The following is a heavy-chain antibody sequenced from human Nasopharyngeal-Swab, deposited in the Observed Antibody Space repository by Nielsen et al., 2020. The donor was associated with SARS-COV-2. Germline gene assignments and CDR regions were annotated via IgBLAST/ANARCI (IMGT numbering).Heavy chain of an antibody. Sequence: GGSLRLSCTVTGFTFSSHGMHWVRQAPGKGLEWVATISYEGRIKYYGDSVEGRFTISRDNSKNTLYLEMNRLRPEDTAIYSCAKDQWPRYDILTGWNGMDVWGQGTTVIVSS. J-gene: IGHJ6*02. CDR2: ISYEGRIK. CDR1: GFTFSSHG. V-gene: IGHV3-30*18. CDR3: AKDQWPRYDILTGWNGMDV. D-gene: IGHD3-9*01.